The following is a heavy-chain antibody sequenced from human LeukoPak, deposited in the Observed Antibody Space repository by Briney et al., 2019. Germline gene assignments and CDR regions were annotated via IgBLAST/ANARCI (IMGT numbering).Heavy chain of an antibody. J-gene: IGHJ4*02. D-gene: IGHD2-15*01. Sequence: ASVTVSCKASGYTFTSYGISWVRQPPGQGRAWMGWINAYNGNTNYAQKLQGRVTMTTDTSTSTAYMELRSLRSDDTAVDYCARVSVASRKGPKVGYFDYWGQGTLVTVSS. V-gene: IGHV1-18*01. CDR3: ARVSVASRKGPKVGYFDY. CDR1: GYTFTSYG. CDR2: INAYNGNT.